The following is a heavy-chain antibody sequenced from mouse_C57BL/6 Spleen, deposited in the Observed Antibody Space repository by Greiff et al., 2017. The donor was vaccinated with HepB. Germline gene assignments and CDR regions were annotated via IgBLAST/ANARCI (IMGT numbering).Heavy chain of an antibody. CDR2: INPYNGGT. J-gene: IGHJ4*01. CDR1: GYTFTDYY. V-gene: IGHV1-19*01. D-gene: IGHD1-1*01. CDR3: ARRYYYGSSWGYAMDY. Sequence: VQLQQSGPVLVKPGASVKMSCKASGYTFTDYYMNWVKQSHGKSLEWIGVINPYNGGTSYNQKFKGKATLTVDKSSSTAYMELNSLTSEDSAVYYCARRYYYGSSWGYAMDYWGQGTSVTVSS.